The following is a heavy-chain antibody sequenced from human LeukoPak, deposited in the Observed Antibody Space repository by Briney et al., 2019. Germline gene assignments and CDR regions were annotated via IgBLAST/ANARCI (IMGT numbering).Heavy chain of an antibody. Sequence: ASVKVSCKTSGYTFTGYYMHWVRQAPGQGLEWMGWINPNCGGTSYAQNFQGRVTMTRDTSISTAYMELNRLRSDDTAVYYCAREGHWNYYFDNWGQGTLVTVSS. V-gene: IGHV1-2*02. CDR1: GYTFTGYY. D-gene: IGHD1-7*01. J-gene: IGHJ4*02. CDR3: AREGHWNYYFDN. CDR2: INPNCGGT.